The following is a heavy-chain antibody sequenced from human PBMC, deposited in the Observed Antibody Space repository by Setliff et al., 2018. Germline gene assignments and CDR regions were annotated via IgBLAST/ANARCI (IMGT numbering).Heavy chain of an antibody. CDR1: GGSIRSYY. CDR2: IYTSGST. V-gene: IGHV4-4*07. Sequence: SETLSLTCTVAGGSIRSYYWGWTRQPAGKGMEWIGRIYTSGSTNYHPSLKSRVTMSVDTSKNQFSLKLSSVTAADTAVYYCASDHGDYGYYYYYMDVWGKGTTVTVSS. CDR3: ASDHGDYGYYYYYMDV. D-gene: IGHD4-17*01. J-gene: IGHJ6*03.